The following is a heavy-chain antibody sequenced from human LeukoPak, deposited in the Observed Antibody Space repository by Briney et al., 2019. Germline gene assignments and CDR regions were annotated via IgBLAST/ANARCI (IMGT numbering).Heavy chain of an antibody. D-gene: IGHD6-6*01. CDR2: ISGSGGST. J-gene: IGHJ4*02. Sequence: SGGSLRLSCAASGFTFSSYAMSWVRQAPGKGLEWVSAISGSGGSTYYADSVKGRFTISRDNSKNTLYLQMNSLRAEDTAVYYCAKASSQQLVKGSFDYWGQGTLVTVSS. CDR1: GFTFSSYA. CDR3: AKASSQQLVKGSFDY. V-gene: IGHV3-23*01.